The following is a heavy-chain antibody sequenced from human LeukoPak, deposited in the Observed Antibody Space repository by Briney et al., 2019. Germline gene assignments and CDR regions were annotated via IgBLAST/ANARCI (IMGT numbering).Heavy chain of an antibody. CDR1: GGSISSGTYY. CDR3: ARRPYYGSGSYQPMDV. D-gene: IGHD3-10*01. J-gene: IGHJ6*04. Sequence: SETLSLTCTVSGGSISSGTYYWGWIRQPPGKGLEWIGGIYHSGSTNYNPSLKSRVTISVDTSKNQFSLKLSSVTAADTAVYYCARRPYYGSGSYQPMDVWGKGTTVTISS. V-gene: IGHV4-39*07. CDR2: IYHSGST.